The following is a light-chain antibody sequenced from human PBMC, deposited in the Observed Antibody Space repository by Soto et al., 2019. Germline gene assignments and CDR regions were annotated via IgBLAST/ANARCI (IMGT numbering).Light chain of an antibody. CDR3: QQYYDPPWT. Sequence: DFVMTQSPDSLAVSLGERATINCKSSQSLLHRSNNKDYLSWYQLKPGQPPKLLIYWASTREYGVPDRFSGNGSRTDFTLTICLLQADDVTFYYCQQYYDPPWTFGQGTKLE. V-gene: IGKV4-1*01. CDR2: WAS. CDR1: QSLLHRSNNKDY. J-gene: IGKJ1*01.